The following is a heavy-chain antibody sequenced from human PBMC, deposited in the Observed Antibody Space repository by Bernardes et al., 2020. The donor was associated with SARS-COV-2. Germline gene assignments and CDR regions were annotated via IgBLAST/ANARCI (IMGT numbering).Heavy chain of an antibody. Sequence: GGSLRLSCAASGFTFSSYAMSWVRQAPGKGLEWVSAISGSGGSTYYADSVKGRFTISRDNSKNTLYLQMNSLRAEDTAVYYCAKWPPNWRLPRPRSDDAFDIWGQGTMVTVSS. CDR1: GFTFSSYA. D-gene: IGHD1-20*01. CDR2: ISGSGGST. CDR3: AKWPPNWRLPRPRSDDAFDI. J-gene: IGHJ3*02. V-gene: IGHV3-23*01.